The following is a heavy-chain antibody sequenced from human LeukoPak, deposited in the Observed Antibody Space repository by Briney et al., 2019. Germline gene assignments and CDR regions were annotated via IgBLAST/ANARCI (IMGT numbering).Heavy chain of an antibody. V-gene: IGHV3-74*01. CDR1: GFTFSDYW. D-gene: IGHD3-16*01. J-gene: IGHJ4*02. CDR2: INADEDRA. Sequence: PGGSLRLSCAASGFTFSDYWMHWVRQAPGKGLVWVSHINADEDRAAYADSVKGRFTISRDNARNTLYLQMNSLRAEDTAVYYCARRGDYADYWGQGTLVTVSS. CDR3: ARRGDYADY.